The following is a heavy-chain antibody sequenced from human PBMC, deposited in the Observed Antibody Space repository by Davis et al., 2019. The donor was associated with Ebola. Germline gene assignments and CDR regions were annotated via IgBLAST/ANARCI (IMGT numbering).Heavy chain of an antibody. Sequence: GESLKISCAASGFTFRNYAMHWVRQAPGKGLEWVAVVSHSEREKFYADSVKGRFTISRDNYENNLYLQMNSLTADDTAVYYCARAVFHEVLDYWGQGTPVTVSS. CDR1: GFTFRNYA. CDR2: VSHSEREK. D-gene: IGHD3-3*01. V-gene: IGHV3-30*04. J-gene: IGHJ4*02. CDR3: ARAVFHEVLDY.